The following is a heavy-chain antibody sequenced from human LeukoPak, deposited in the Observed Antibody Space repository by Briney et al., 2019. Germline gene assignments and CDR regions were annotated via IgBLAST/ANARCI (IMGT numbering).Heavy chain of an antibody. Sequence: AASVKVSCKASGGTFSSYAISWVRQVPGQGLEWMGRIIPILGIANYAQKFQGRVTITADKSTSTAYMELSSLRSEDTAVYYCARDLDYGDYKYFDLWGRGTLVTVSS. V-gene: IGHV1-69*04. CDR3: ARDLDYGDYKYFDL. CDR2: IIPILGIA. CDR1: GGTFSSYA. J-gene: IGHJ2*01. D-gene: IGHD4-17*01.